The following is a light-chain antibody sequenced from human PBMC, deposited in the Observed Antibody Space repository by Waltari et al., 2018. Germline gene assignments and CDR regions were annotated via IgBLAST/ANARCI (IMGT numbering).Light chain of an antibody. CDR3: QQYYSTPLT. CDR2: WAS. CDR1: QSVLYSSNNKNY. Sequence: IVMTQPPDSLAASQGDTPTIRCKYSQSVLYSSNNKNYLAWYQQKPGQPPKLLIYWASTRESGVPDRFSGSGSGTDFTLTISSLQAEDVAVYYCQQYYSTPLTFGQGTKLEIK. J-gene: IGKJ2*01. V-gene: IGKV4-1*01.